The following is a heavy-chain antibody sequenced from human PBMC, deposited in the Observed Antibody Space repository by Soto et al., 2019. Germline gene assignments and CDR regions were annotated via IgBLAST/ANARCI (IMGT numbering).Heavy chain of an antibody. D-gene: IGHD3-3*01. J-gene: IGHJ4*02. CDR1: GGSMSSSSYY. Sequence: SETLSLTCTVSGGSMSSSSYYWGWIRQPPGTGLEWVGSIYYSGSSYYNPSLKSRVAISVDTSKNQFSLGLSSVTAADTAVYYCARHDRQGSTYYDFWSGYYPFDYWGQGTLVTVSS. V-gene: IGHV4-39*01. CDR3: ARHDRQGSTYYDFWSGYYPFDY. CDR2: IYYSGSS.